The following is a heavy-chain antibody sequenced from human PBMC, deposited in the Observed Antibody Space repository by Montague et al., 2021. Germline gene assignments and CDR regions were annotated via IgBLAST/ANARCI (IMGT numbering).Heavy chain of an antibody. Sequence: SLRLSCAASGFTFSKYAMHWVRQAPGKGLEWVAVISKDGDITYYADSLKGRFTVSRDNAKNTLYLQMDSLRGDDTAAFYCAGGDSGYSLDYWGQGTLVTVSS. D-gene: IGHD5-18*01. V-gene: IGHV3-30*04. CDR2: ISKDGDIT. CDR1: GFTFSKYA. J-gene: IGHJ4*02. CDR3: AGGDSGYSLDY.